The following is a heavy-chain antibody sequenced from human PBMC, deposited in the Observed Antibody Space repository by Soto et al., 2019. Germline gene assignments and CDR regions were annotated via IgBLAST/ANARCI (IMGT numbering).Heavy chain of an antibody. Sequence: QVQLQQWGAGLLKPSETLSLTCAVYGGSFSGYYWSWIRQPPGKGLEWIGEINHSGSTNYNPSLKSRVTISVDTSKNQFSLKLSSVTAADTAVYYCARCWGWFGEFAPEDVWGKGTTVTVSS. J-gene: IGHJ6*04. CDR1: GGSFSGYY. CDR3: ARCWGWFGEFAPEDV. V-gene: IGHV4-34*01. CDR2: INHSGST. D-gene: IGHD3-10*01.